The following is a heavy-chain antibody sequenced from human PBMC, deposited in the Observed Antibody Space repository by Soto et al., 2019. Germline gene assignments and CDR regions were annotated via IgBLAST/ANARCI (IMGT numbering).Heavy chain of an antibody. CDR2: IYYSEYT. V-gene: IGHV4-39*01. D-gene: IGHD3-16*01. J-gene: IGHJ6*02. Sequence: QLQLQESGPGLVKPSETLSLTCTVSGGSISSSSYYWGWIRQPPGKGLEWIGSIYYSEYTYYNPSLTSRVTISVDTSKNQFSLKLSSVTASDTAVYDWARHSVPLYVGYYDDMDVWGQGTTVTVSS. CDR1: GGSISSSSYY. CDR3: ARHSVPLYVGYYDDMDV.